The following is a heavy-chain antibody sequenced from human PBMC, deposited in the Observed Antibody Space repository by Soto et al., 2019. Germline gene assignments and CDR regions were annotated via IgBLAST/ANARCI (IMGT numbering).Heavy chain of an antibody. D-gene: IGHD2-15*01. CDR3: ARNYYGGTSRYFDL. J-gene: IGHJ2*01. CDR1: GFTVSSHY. Sequence: EVQLVESGGGLVQPGGSLRLSCAASGFTVSSHYMSWVRQAPGKGLEWVSVIYSGGSTYYTDSVKGRFTISRDNSKNTRFLTMHRLRAEDTAVYYCARNYYGGTSRYFDLWGRGTLVTVSS. V-gene: IGHV3-66*01. CDR2: IYSGGST.